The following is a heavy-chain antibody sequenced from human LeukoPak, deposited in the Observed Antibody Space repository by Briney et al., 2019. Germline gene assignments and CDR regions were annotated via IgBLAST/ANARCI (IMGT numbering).Heavy chain of an antibody. J-gene: IGHJ4*02. Sequence: SQALSLTYAISGDSVSNNSAAWNWLRQSPSRGLEWLGRTYYRSKWSTDYAVFVKSRITINPDTSKNQFSLHLKSVTPEDTAVYYCARMVGNSPDYWGQGTLVTVSS. CDR3: ARMVGNSPDY. D-gene: IGHD2/OR15-2a*01. V-gene: IGHV6-1*01. CDR2: TYYRSKWST. CDR1: GDSVSNNSAA.